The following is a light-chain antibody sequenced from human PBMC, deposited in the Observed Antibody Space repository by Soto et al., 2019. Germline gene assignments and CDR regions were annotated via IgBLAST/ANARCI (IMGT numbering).Light chain of an antibody. J-gene: IGKJ1*01. CDR2: GAS. V-gene: IGKV3-20*01. Sequence: EIVLTQSPGTLSLSPGERATLSCRASQSVSSSYLAWYQQKPGQAPRLLIYGASSRATGIPDRFSGSGSGTDFTLTISRLEPEDFAVYYCQPYGSSQTFGQGTQVDIK. CDR1: QSVSSSY. CDR3: QPYGSSQT.